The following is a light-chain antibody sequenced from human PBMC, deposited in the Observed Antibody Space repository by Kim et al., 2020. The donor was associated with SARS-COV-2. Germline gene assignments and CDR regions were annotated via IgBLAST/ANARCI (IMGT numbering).Light chain of an antibody. J-gene: IGKJ2*01. CDR2: STS. CDR1: QSVSSTY. Sequence: EIVLTQSPGTLSLSPGEGATLSCTASQSVSSTYLAWYQQRPGQSPRLLIYSTSSRATGIPDRFSGSGSGTDFTLTISRLEPEDFAVYYCQQFGRSPYTFGQGTKLEFK. V-gene: IGKV3-20*01. CDR3: QQFGRSPYT.